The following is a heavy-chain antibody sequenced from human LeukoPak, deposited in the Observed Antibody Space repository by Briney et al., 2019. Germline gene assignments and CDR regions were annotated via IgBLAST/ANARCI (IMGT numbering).Heavy chain of an antibody. CDR1: GFTFSDAA. J-gene: IGHJ4*02. D-gene: IGHD3-22*01. V-gene: IGHV3-30-3*01. Sequence: GGSLRLSCEASGFTFSDAAMHWVRQTPGKGLEWVAVISNDADNEYYVDFAKGRFSISRDNSKNTLYLQMNSLRTEDTAVYYCAKDFPPMNYYDSSGYSNYWGQGTLVTVSS. CDR3: AKDFPPMNYYDSSGYSNY. CDR2: ISNDADNE.